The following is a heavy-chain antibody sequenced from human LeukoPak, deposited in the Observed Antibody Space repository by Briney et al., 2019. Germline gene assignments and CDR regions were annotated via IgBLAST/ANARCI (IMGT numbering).Heavy chain of an antibody. Sequence: SETLSLTCTVSGDSIRRSSYYWGWIRQPPGKGLEWIGSIYYGGSTFYNPSLKSRVTISVDTSKNQFSLKLSSVTAADTAVYYCARDLSALSGIPVTGSLYWGQGTLVTVSS. V-gene: IGHV4-39*02. CDR2: IYYGGST. CDR1: GDSIRRSSYY. CDR3: ARDLSALSGIPVTGSLY. D-gene: IGHD6-19*01. J-gene: IGHJ4*02.